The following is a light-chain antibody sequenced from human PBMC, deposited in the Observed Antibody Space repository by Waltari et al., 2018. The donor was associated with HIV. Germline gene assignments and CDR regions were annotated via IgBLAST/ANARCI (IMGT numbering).Light chain of an antibody. CDR2: EVS. CDR3: IQTIHLPIT. CDR1: QSLLHNDGKTY. Sequence: VMTQTPLSLSVTPGQPASISCKCSQSLLHNDGKTYLYWYLQKPGQSPQLLIYEVSNRFAGVADRFSGSGSGTNFTLKISRVEADDVGVYYRIQTIHLPITFGQGTRLEIK. V-gene: IGKV2D-29*02. J-gene: IGKJ5*01.